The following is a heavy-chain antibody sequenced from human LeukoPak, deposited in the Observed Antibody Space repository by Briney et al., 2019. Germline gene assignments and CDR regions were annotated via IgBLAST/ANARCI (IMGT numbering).Heavy chain of an antibody. J-gene: IGHJ4*02. CDR1: GGSISSGSYH. CDR2: IYTSGST. CDR3: AGDPGYCTNGVCSDYFDY. Sequence: SQTLSLTCTVSGGSISSGSYHWSWIRQPAGKGLEWIGRIYTSGSTNYNPSLKSRVTISVDTSKNQFSLKLSSVTAADTAVYYCAGDPGYCTNGVCSDYFDYWGQGTLVTVSS. V-gene: IGHV4-61*02. D-gene: IGHD2-8*01.